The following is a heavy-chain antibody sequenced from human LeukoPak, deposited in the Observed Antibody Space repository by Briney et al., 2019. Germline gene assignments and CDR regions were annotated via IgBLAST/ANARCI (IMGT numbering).Heavy chain of an antibody. CDR2: ISSSSSYI. CDR3: AKTPLAYCDGDCDS. J-gene: IGHJ5*01. V-gene: IGHV3-21*04. D-gene: IGHD2-21*02. Sequence: GGSLRLSCAASGFTFSSYSMNWVRQAPGKGLEWVSSISSSSSYIYYADSVKGRFTISRDNAKNSLYLQMNSLRVEDTAAYYCAKTPLAYCDGDCDSWGQGTLVTVSS. CDR1: GFTFSSYS.